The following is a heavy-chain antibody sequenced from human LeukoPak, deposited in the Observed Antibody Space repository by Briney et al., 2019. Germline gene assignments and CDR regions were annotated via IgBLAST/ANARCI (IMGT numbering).Heavy chain of an antibody. CDR3: ARDLGYCSGGSCWSAYYYYGMDV. Sequence: ASVKVSCKASGYTFTGHYMHWVRQAPGQGLEWMGWINPNSGGTNYAQKFQGRVTMTRDTSISTAYMELSRLRSDDTAVYYCARDLGYCSGGSCWSAYYYYGMDVWGQGTTVTVSS. D-gene: IGHD2-15*01. J-gene: IGHJ6*02. V-gene: IGHV1-2*02. CDR2: INPNSGGT. CDR1: GYTFTGHY.